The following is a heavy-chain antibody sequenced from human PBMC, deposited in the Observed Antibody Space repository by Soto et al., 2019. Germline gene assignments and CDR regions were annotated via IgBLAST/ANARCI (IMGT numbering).Heavy chain of an antibody. J-gene: IGHJ4*02. CDR1: GDSIISDKW. CDR2: IHHRKSA. V-gene: IGHV4-4*02. Sequence: QVQLQESGPGLVKPSGTLSLTCAVSGDSIISDKWWTWVRQPPGKGLEWIGEIHHRKSANYNLSLRSRVIMSVEKSKNQFSLRLTSVTAADTAIYYCARGGDWRFDYWGQGVLVAVSS. D-gene: IGHD2-21*02. CDR3: ARGGDWRFDY.